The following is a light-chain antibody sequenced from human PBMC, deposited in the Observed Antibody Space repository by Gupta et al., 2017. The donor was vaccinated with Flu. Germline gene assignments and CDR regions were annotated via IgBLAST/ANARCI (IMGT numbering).Light chain of an antibody. CDR2: NSS. V-gene: IGLV1-44*01. CDR1: SSNIGTYT. J-gene: IGLJ3*02. Sequence: QSVLPQPPSASGTPGQSVTISCSGSSSNIGTYTVNWYQHVPGAAPKLVIYNSSQRPSGVPDRFSGSRSGTSASVAISGLQSEDEADYYCAAWDDSRNGVLFGGGTKLTVL. CDR3: AAWDDSRNGVL.